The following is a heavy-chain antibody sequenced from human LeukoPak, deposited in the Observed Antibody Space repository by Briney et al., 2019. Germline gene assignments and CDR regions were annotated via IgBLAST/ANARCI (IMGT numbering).Heavy chain of an antibody. CDR1: GYTFTSYG. V-gene: IGHV1-18*04. J-gene: IGHJ4*02. D-gene: IGHD5-18*01. Sequence: ASVKVSCKASGYTFTSYGISWVRQAPGQGLVWMGWISAYNGNTNYAQKLQGRVTMTTDTSTSTAYMELRSLRSDDTAVYYCARGRTGVDTAMADAFDYWGQGTLVTVSS. CDR2: ISAYNGNT. CDR3: ARGRTGVDTAMADAFDY.